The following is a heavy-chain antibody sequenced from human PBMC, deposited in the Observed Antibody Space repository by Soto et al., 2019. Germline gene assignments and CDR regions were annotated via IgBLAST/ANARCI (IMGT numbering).Heavy chain of an antibody. V-gene: IGHV3-74*01. J-gene: IGHJ4*02. CDR2: IKSDGSST. Sequence: HPGGSLRLSCAASGFTFSNHWMDWVRQAPGKGLEWVSRIKSDGSSTYYADSVKGRFTISRDNAKNTLYLQMNSLRVEDTAVYYCGRVRGDYGGNVDCWGQGALVTVSS. CDR3: GRVRGDYGGNVDC. D-gene: IGHD4-17*01. CDR1: GFTFSNHW.